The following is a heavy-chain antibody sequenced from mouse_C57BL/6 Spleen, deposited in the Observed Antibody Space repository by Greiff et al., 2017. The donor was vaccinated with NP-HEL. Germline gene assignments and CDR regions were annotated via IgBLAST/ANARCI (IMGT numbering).Heavy chain of an antibody. Sequence: QVQLQQPGAELVMPGASVKLSCKASGYTFTSYWMHWVKQRPGQGLEWIGEIDPSDSYTNYNQKFKGKSTLTVYKSSSTAYMQLSSLTSEDSAVYYCARKRLGHFDYWGQGTTLTVSS. CDR3: ARKRLGHFDY. J-gene: IGHJ2*01. CDR1: GYTFTSYW. V-gene: IGHV1-69*01. D-gene: IGHD4-1*01. CDR2: IDPSDSYT.